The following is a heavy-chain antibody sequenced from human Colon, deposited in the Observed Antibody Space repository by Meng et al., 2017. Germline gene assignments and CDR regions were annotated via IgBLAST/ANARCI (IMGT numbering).Heavy chain of an antibody. J-gene: IGHJ4*02. D-gene: IGHD2/OR15-2a*01. CDR3: ARDTSTSLDY. CDR1: GFTVTDHY. V-gene: IGHV3-72*01. Sequence: EVQLVESGGGLVQPGGSLRLSCAASGFTVTDHYMDWGRQAPEKGLEWVGRITNTPNRYPTNYAASVKGRFTISRDDSKNSLYLEMNSLKIEDTAVYYCARDTSTSLDYWGQGALVTVSS. CDR2: ITNTPNRYPT.